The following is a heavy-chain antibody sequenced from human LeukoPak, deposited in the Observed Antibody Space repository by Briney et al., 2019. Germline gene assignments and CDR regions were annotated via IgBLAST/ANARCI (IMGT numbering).Heavy chain of an antibody. CDR1: GDSIRTYY. Sequence: SETLSLTCSVSGDSIRTYYWSWIRQPPGKGLEWIGYIIDTGSTNYKPSLKTRLTMSVDVSKNQISLKLSSVTAADTAVYYCARSSLTGGWFDPWGQGTLVTVSS. CDR3: ARSSLTGGWFDP. CDR2: IIDTGST. D-gene: IGHD7-27*01. J-gene: IGHJ5*02. V-gene: IGHV4-59*01.